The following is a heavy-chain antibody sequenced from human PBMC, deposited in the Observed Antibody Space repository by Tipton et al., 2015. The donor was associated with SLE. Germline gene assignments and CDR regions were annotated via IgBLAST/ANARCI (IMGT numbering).Heavy chain of an antibody. CDR1: GFTLSSYA. D-gene: IGHD5-24*01. V-gene: IGHV3-66*02. Sequence: SLRLSCFASGFTLSSYAMSWVRQVPEKGLEWVSVISIGGSTSHADAVNGRFTISRDNSKNTLYLQMNSLRAEDTAVYFRVRDGGNGYNDIDYWGQGTLVTVSS. CDR3: VRDGGNGYNDIDY. CDR2: ISIGGST. J-gene: IGHJ4*02.